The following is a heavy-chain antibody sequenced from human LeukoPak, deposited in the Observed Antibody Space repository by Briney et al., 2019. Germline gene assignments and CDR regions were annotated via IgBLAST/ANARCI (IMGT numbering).Heavy chain of an antibody. V-gene: IGHV3-53*01. CDR3: ARRAGAYSHPYDY. Sequence: GGSLRLSCAASGFTFSSYEMNWVRQAPGKGLEWVSFIYSGGSTHYSDSVKGRFTISRDNSKNTLYLQMNSLRAEDTAVYYCARRAGAYSHPYDYWGQGTLVTVSS. CDR2: IYSGGST. CDR1: GFTFSSYE. J-gene: IGHJ4*02. D-gene: IGHD4/OR15-4a*01.